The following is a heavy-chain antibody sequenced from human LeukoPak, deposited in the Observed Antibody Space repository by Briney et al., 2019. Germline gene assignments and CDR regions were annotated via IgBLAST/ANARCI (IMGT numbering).Heavy chain of an antibody. V-gene: IGHV3-30*03. D-gene: IGHD6-19*01. CDR1: GFTFSSYG. J-gene: IGHJ4*02. CDR3: ASSAEQWLAQPLDY. CDR2: IAYDGSNN. Sequence: GGSLRLSCAASGFTFSSYGMHWVRQAPGKGLEWVAVIAYDGSNNYYADSVKGRFTISRDNSKNTLYLQMNSLRAEDTAVYYCASSAEQWLAQPLDYWGQGTLVTVSS.